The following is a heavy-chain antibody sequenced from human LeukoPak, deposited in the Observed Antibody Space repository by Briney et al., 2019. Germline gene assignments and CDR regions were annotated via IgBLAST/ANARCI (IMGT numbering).Heavy chain of an antibody. CDR3: ARHSSSWSPGPDY. J-gene: IGHJ4*02. CDR2: ICYTGST. CDR1: GDSISSSDYY. Sequence: SETLSLTCTVSGDSISSSDYYWGWIRQPPGKGLEWIRTICYTGSTYYIPSLKSRLTISLDTSKDQFSLKLTSVTAADTAVYYCARHSSSWSPGPDYWGQGTLVTVSS. V-gene: IGHV4-39*01. D-gene: IGHD6-13*01.